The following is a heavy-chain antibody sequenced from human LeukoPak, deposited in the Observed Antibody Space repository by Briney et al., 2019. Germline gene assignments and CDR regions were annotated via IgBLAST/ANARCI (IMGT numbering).Heavy chain of an antibody. J-gene: IGHJ3*02. Sequence: SETLSLTCTVSGGSISITRCYWGWIRQPPGKGLEWIASMYSSGTAYYNPSLKSRVTISVDTSKNQFSLKLSSVTAADTAVYYCARGPPDCSSTSCYAVDAFDIWGQGTMVTVSS. V-gene: IGHV4-39*07. CDR2: MYSSGTA. D-gene: IGHD2-2*01. CDR3: ARGPPDCSSTSCYAVDAFDI. CDR1: GGSISITRCY.